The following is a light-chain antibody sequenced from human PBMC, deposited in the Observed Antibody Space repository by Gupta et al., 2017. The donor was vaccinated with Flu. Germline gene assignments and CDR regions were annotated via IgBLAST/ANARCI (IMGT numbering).Light chain of an antibody. V-gene: IGKV1-39*01. CDR1: QSISSY. Sequence: DIQMTQSPSSLSASVGDRVTITCRARQSISSYLNWYQQKPEKAPKLLIYAASSGQLGVTSRFGGSGSAKYVSLSVSSRQQKEFATSYSHQSYSNPLLTFGPGTKVDMK. CDR3: HQSYSNPLLT. J-gene: IGKJ3*01. CDR2: AAS.